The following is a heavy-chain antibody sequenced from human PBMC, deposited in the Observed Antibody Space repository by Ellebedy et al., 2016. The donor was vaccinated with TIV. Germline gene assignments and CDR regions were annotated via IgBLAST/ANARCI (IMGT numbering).Heavy chain of an antibody. Sequence: MPGGSLRLSCAASGFTFSSFGMHWVRQPPGKGLEWIGSVHYSGNTYYNPSLKSRITISVDTSKNQFSLSLTSVTAADTALYFCASHRGFNSGWTFDYWGLGTLVTVSS. J-gene: IGHJ4*02. CDR1: GFTFSSFG. D-gene: IGHD5-12*01. V-gene: IGHV4-38-2*01. CDR3: ASHRGFNSGWTFDY. CDR2: VHYSGNT.